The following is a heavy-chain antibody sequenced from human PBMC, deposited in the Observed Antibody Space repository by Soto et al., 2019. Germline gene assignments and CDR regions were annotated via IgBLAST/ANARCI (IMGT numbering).Heavy chain of an antibody. Sequence: PSETLSLTCTVSGGSICSYYWSWIRQPPGKGLEWIGYISYSGNNNYNPSLKSRVTLSVDTSKNQFSLKLSSVTAADTAVYYCAREGVHSSGWYGDFDYWGQGTLVTVSS. D-gene: IGHD6-19*01. CDR2: ISYSGNN. J-gene: IGHJ4*02. CDR3: AREGVHSSGWYGDFDY. CDR1: GGSICSYY. V-gene: IGHV4-59*01.